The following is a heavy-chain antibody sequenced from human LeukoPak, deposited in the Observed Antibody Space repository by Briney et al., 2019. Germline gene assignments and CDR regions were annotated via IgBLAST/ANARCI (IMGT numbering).Heavy chain of an antibody. CDR1: GGSISSGDYY. D-gene: IGHD3-22*01. CDR3: ASTDTSGGAFDI. CDR2: IYGGGST. V-gene: IGHV4-61*02. Sequence: PSETLSLTRTVSGGSISSGDYYWNWIRQPAGKGLEWLGRIYGGGSTNYNPSLKSRVTMSIDTAKNQYSLKLSSVTAADTALYYCASTDTSGGAFDIWGQGTRVTVSS. J-gene: IGHJ3*02.